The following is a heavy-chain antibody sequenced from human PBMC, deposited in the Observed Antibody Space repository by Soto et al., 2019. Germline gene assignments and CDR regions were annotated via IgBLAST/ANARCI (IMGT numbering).Heavy chain of an antibody. CDR3: SRAVCTGAYCYSWPFNYGVDV. J-gene: IGHJ6*02. D-gene: IGHD2-21*02. CDR1: GFTFNTYG. V-gene: IGHV3-33*08. Sequence: QVQLVESGGGVVQPGGSLRLSCTTSGFTFNTYGMHWVRQAPGKGLARVAIVWYDGSNKYYADSVKGRFTISRDNSKNTLYLQMNSLRAEDTALYYCSRAVCTGAYCYSWPFNYGVDVWGQGTTVTVS. CDR2: VWYDGSNK.